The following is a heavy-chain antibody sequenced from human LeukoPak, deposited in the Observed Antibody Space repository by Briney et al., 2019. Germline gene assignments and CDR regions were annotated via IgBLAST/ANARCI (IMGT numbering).Heavy chain of an antibody. CDR2: ISSSGSTI. V-gene: IGHV3-48*03. Sequence: RGSLRLSCAASGFTFSSYEMNWVRQAPGKGLEWVSYISSSGSTIYYADSVKGRFTISRDNAKNSLYLQMNSLRAEDTAVYYCARDRDGFDYWGQGTLVTVSS. CDR1: GFTFSSYE. CDR3: ARDRDGFDY. D-gene: IGHD3-10*01. J-gene: IGHJ4*02.